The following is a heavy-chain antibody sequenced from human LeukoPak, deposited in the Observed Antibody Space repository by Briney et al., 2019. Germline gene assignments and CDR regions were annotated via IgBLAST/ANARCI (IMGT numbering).Heavy chain of an antibody. J-gene: IGHJ4*02. Sequence: PGGSLRLSCAASGFTFSNFAMHWVRQAPGKGLEWVAVIAYDGSNKFYGDSVKGRFTISRDNSKNMVYLQMNSLGAEDTAVYYCARGYDSSKYYPFGYWGQGTLVTVSS. V-gene: IGHV3-30-3*01. CDR2: IAYDGSNK. CDR1: GFTFSNFA. D-gene: IGHD3-22*01. CDR3: ARGYDSSKYYPFGY.